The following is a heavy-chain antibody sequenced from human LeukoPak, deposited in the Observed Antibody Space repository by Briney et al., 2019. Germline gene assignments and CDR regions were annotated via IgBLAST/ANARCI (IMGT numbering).Heavy chain of an antibody. V-gene: IGHV4-4*07. J-gene: IGHJ4*02. Sequence: SETLSLTCSVSGGSISSFYCNWIRQPAGKGLEWIGRIYTSGTTTYNPSLKSRVTMSVDTSKNQFSLNLNSVTAADTAMYYCARDVPYLSFDYWGQGTLVTVSS. CDR2: IYTSGTT. CDR1: GGSISSFY. D-gene: IGHD2/OR15-2a*01. CDR3: ARDVPYLSFDY.